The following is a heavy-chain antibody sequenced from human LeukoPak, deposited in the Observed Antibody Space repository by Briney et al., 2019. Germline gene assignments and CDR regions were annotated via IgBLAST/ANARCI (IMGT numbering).Heavy chain of an antibody. CDR3: ARARTVTTGLFDY. D-gene: IGHD4-17*01. Sequence: PSETLSLTCAVYGGSFNDYYWSWIRQPPGKGLEWIGEINHSGSAYYNPSLKSRVSTSVDTSKNQFSLKLSSVTAADTAVYYCARARTVTTGLFDYWGQGTLVTVSS. CDR2: INHSGSA. CDR1: GGSFNDYY. J-gene: IGHJ4*02. V-gene: IGHV4-34*01.